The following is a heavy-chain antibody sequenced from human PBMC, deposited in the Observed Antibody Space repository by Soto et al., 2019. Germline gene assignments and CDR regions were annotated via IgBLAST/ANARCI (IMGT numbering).Heavy chain of an antibody. CDR1: GGSISSGGYS. V-gene: IGHV4-30-2*01. J-gene: IGHJ6*02. CDR3: AREGYCSSTSCYRRYYYYYYGMDV. CDR2: IYHSGST. D-gene: IGHD2-2*02. Sequence: SETLSLTCAVSGGSISSGGYSWSWIRQPPGKGLEWIGYIYHSGSTYYNPSLKSRVTISVDRSKNQFSLKLSSVTAAATAVYYCAREGYCSSTSCYRRYYYYYYGMDVWGQGTTVTVSS.